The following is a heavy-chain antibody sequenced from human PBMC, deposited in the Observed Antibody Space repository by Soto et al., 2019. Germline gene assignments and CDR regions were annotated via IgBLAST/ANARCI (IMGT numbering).Heavy chain of an antibody. V-gene: IGHV4-30-4*01. J-gene: IGHJ6*02. Sequence: QVQLQESGPGLVKPSQTLSLTCTVSGGSISSGDYYWSWIRQPPGKGLEWIGYIYYSGSTYYNPSLKGRVTISVDTSKNQCSLKLSSVTAADTAVYYCARESRGWSGFGYYYCGMDVWGQGTTVTVSS. CDR2: IYYSGST. D-gene: IGHD6-19*01. CDR3: ARESRGWSGFGYYYCGMDV. CDR1: GGSISSGDYY.